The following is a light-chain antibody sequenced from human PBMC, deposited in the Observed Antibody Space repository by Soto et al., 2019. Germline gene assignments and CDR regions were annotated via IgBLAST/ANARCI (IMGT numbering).Light chain of an antibody. V-gene: IGLV2-8*01. CDR3: TSYAGSNNFVV. J-gene: IGLJ2*01. CDR2: EVS. CDR1: SSDVGGYNY. Sequence: QSALTQPPSASGSPGQSVTISCTGTSSDVGGYNYVSWYQQHPGKAPKLMIYEVSKRPSGVPDRFSGSKSGNTASLTVCGLQAEDEADYYCTSYAGSNNFVVFGGGTQLTVL.